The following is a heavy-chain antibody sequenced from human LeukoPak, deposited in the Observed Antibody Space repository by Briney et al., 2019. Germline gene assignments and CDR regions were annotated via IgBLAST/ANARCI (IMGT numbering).Heavy chain of an antibody. V-gene: IGHV1-69*13. D-gene: IGHD4-17*01. CDR3: ARVEHDYGPYYYGMDV. J-gene: IGHJ6*02. CDR2: IIPIFGTA. Sequence: GASVKVSCKASGYTFTGYYMHWVRQAPGQGLEWMGGIIPIFGTANYAQKFQGRVTITADESTSTAYMELSSLRSEDTAVYYCARVEHDYGPYYYGMDVWGQGTTVTVSS. CDR1: GYTFTGYY.